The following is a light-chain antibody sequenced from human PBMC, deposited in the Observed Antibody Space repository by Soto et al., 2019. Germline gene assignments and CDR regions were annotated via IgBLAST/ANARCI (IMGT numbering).Light chain of an antibody. CDR3: QQYNSFPFT. CDR1: QDISSW. Sequence: DIQMPQSPPSMSASVGDRVTITCRASQDISSWLAWYQQTPGKAPELLIYAASTLQRGVPSRFSGSGSGTHFTLTISSLTPEDFATYYGQQYNSFPFTFGIRIRLEIK. CDR2: AAS. J-gene: IGKJ5*01. V-gene: IGKV1-12*02.